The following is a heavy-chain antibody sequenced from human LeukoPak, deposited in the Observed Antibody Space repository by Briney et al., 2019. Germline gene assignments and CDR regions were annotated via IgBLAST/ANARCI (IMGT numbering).Heavy chain of an antibody. CDR2: IYTSGST. CDR1: GGSISSGSYY. J-gene: IGHJ4*02. CDR3: ARASPSLPFDY. Sequence: SETLSLTCTVSGGSISSGSYYWSWIRQPAGNGLEWIGRIYTSGSTNYNPSLKSRVTISVDTSKNQFSLKLSSVTAADTAVYYCARASPSLPFDYWGQGTLVTVSS. D-gene: IGHD6-6*01. V-gene: IGHV4-61*02.